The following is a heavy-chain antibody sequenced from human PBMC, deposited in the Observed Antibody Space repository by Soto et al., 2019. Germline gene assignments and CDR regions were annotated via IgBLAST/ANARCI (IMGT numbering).Heavy chain of an antibody. CDR1: GFAFRSYA. CDR2: ISYDGGNI. J-gene: IGHJ6*02. CDR3: AKGILSATIGPYAMDV. V-gene: IGHV3-30*18. Sequence: LRLSCEASGFAFRSYAMHWVRQAPGKGLEWVGVISYDGGNIYYADSVKGRFTISRDNSKNTLYVQVNSLRPEDTAVYYCAKGILSATIGPYAMDVWGQGTTVTVSS. D-gene: IGHD3-16*01.